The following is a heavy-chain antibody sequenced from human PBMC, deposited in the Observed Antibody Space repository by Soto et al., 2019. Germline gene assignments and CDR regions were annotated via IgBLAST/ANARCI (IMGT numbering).Heavy chain of an antibody. CDR3: ARARLVRGVIIWYGMDV. D-gene: IGHD3-10*01. CDR2: IYYSGST. J-gene: IGHJ6*02. Sequence: PSETLCLTCTVSGGSISSYDGSWIRQPPGKGLEWIGYIYYSGSTNYNPSLKSRVTISVDTSKNQFSLKLSSVTAADTAVYYCARARLVRGVIIWYGMDVWGQGTTVTVSS. CDR1: GGSISSYD. V-gene: IGHV4-59*01.